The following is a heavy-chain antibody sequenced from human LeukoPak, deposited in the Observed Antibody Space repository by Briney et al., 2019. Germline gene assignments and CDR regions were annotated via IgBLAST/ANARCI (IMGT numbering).Heavy chain of an antibody. CDR3: ARERTTIVSGTTIGAY. Sequence: SGGSLRLSCAASGFTFSSYEMNWVRQAPGKGLEWVSYISSSGSTIYYADSVKGRFTISRDNAKNSLFLQMNSLTADDTAVYYCARERTTIVSGTTIGAYWGQGTLVTVSS. D-gene: IGHD2/OR15-2a*01. CDR2: ISSSGSTI. V-gene: IGHV3-48*03. CDR1: GFTFSSYE. J-gene: IGHJ4*02.